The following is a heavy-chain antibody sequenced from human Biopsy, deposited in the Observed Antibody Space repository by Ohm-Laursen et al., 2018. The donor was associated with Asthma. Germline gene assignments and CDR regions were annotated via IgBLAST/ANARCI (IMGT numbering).Heavy chain of an antibody. V-gene: IGHV1-69*13. J-gene: IGHJ6*02. D-gene: IGHD6-19*01. CDR2: IMTVFGTT. Sequence: VKISCKAPGGTFSNFAISWVRQAPGQGLEWLGGIMTVFGTTNYAQKFQGRVTITADESTSTAYMEVTSLRSEDTAIYYCARCRVGYSSGWSLLLKKIYYSGMDVWGQGTAVTVSS. CDR3: ARCRVGYSSGWSLLLKKIYYSGMDV. CDR1: GGTFSNFA.